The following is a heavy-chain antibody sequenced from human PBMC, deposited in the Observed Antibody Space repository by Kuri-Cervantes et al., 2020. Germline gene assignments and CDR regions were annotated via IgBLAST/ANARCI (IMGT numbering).Heavy chain of an antibody. CDR3: ATEYSSSSPFDY. Sequence: ASVKVSCKASGYTFTSYAMHWVRQAPGQRLEWMGWSNAGNGNTKYSQEFQGRVTITRDTSASTAYMELSSLRSEDMAVYYCATEYSSSSPFDYWGQGTLVTVSS. J-gene: IGHJ4*02. D-gene: IGHD6-6*01. CDR1: GYTFTSYA. V-gene: IGHV1-3*02. CDR2: SNAGNGNT.